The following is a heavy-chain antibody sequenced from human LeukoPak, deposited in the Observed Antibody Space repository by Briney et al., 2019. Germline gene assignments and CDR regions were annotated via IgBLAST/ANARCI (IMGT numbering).Heavy chain of an antibody. Sequence: ASVKVSCKASGYTFTSYYMHWVRQAPGQGLEWMGIINPSGGSTSYAQKFQGRVTMTRDTSTSTVYMELSSLRSEDTAVYYCARGPETGYYDFWSGYPGVGYWGQGTLVTVSS. CDR1: GYTFTSYY. CDR2: INPSGGST. CDR3: ARGPETGYYDFWSGYPGVGY. V-gene: IGHV1-46*01. D-gene: IGHD3-3*01. J-gene: IGHJ4*02.